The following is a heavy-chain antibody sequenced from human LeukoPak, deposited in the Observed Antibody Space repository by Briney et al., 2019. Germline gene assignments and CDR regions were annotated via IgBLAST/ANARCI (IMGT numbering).Heavy chain of an antibody. CDR3: ARRPAAMSNDGFDY. J-gene: IGHJ4*02. Sequence: PSETLSLTCTVSGGSISSYYWSWIRQPPGKGLEWIGYIYYSGSTNYNPSLKSRVTISVDKSKNQFSLKLSSVTAADTAVYYCARRPAAMSNDGFDYWGQGTLVTVSS. D-gene: IGHD2-2*01. V-gene: IGHV4-59*12. CDR2: IYYSGST. CDR1: GGSISSYY.